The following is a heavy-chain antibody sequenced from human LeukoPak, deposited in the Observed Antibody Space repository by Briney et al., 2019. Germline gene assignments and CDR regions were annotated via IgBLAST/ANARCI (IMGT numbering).Heavy chain of an antibody. Sequence: ASVKVSCKASGYSFTGYYINWVRQAPGQGLEWMGWINPNSGGTNYAQKFQGRVTMTRDTSISTAYMELSRLRSDDTAVYYCARGYCSSTSCQAGYWGQGTLVTVSS. D-gene: IGHD2-2*01. CDR3: ARGYCSSTSCQAGY. J-gene: IGHJ4*02. CDR2: INPNSGGT. CDR1: GYSFTGYY. V-gene: IGHV1-2*02.